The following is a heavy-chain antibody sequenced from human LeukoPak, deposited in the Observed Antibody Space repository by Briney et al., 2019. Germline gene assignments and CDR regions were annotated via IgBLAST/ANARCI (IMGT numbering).Heavy chain of an antibody. CDR3: ARSVYTIIAVAEGATNWFGP. CDR1: GYTFTSYY. CDR2: INPSGGST. Sequence: ASVKVSCKASGYTFTSYYMHWVRQAPGQGLEWMGIINPSGGSTSYAQKFQGRVTMTRDTSTSTVYMEVSSLRSEDTAVYYCARSVYTIIAVAEGATNWFGPWGQGTLVTVSS. D-gene: IGHD6-19*01. V-gene: IGHV1-46*01. J-gene: IGHJ5*02.